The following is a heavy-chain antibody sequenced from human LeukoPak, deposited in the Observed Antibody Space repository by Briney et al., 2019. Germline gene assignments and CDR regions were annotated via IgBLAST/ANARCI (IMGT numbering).Heavy chain of an antibody. D-gene: IGHD2-21*02. J-gene: IGHJ4*02. CDR1: GGSISSGGYY. CDR3: ARDEVVTAITDY. Sequence: SQTLSLTCTVSGGSISSGGYYWSWIRQHPGMGLEWIGYIYYSGSTYYNPSLKSRVTISVDTSKNQFSLKLSSVTAADTAVYYCARDEVVTAITDYWGQGTLVTVPS. V-gene: IGHV4-31*03. CDR2: IYYSGST.